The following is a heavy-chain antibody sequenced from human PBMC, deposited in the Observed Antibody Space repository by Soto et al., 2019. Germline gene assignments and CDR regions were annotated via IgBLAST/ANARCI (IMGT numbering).Heavy chain of an antibody. V-gene: IGHV1-18*01. D-gene: IGHD5-12*01. Sequence: GASVKVYCKASGYTFPSYGISWVRQAPGQGLEWMGWIGAYNGNTNYAQKLQGRVTMTTDTSTSTAYMELRSLRSDDTAVYYCARGSGLYYYYYMDVWGKGTTVTVSS. CDR2: IGAYNGNT. J-gene: IGHJ6*03. CDR3: ARGSGLYYYYYMDV. CDR1: GYTFPSYG.